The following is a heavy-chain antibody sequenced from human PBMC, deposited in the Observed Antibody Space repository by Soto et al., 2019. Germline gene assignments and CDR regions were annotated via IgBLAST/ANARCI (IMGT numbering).Heavy chain of an antibody. Sequence: SETLSLTCTVSGGSISSGDYYWSWIRQPPGKGLEWIGYIYYSGSTYYNPSLKSRVTISVDTSKNQFSLKLSSVTAADTAVYYCARDRGFYYDSSGYYSAYYGMDVWGQGTTVTVSS. D-gene: IGHD3-22*01. J-gene: IGHJ6*02. CDR1: GGSISSGDYY. CDR2: IYYSGST. V-gene: IGHV4-30-4*01. CDR3: ARDRGFYYDSSGYYSAYYGMDV.